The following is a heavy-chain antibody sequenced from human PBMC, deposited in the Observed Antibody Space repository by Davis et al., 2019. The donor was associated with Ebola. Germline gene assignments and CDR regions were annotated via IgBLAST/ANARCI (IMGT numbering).Heavy chain of an antibody. J-gene: IGHJ4*02. Sequence: SETLSLTCTVSGGSLSNFYWSWIRQPPGKGLEWIGEINPSGSTNYNPSLKSRVTMSVDTSKNQFSLKLSSVTAADTAVYYCARGALIAAAGTGKDFDYWGQGTLVTVSS. CDR1: GGSLSNFY. CDR2: INPSGST. CDR3: ARGALIAAAGTGKDFDY. V-gene: IGHV4-34*01. D-gene: IGHD6-13*01.